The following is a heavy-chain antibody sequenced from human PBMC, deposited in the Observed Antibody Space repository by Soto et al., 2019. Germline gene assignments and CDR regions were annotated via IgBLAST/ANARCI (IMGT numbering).Heavy chain of an antibody. D-gene: IGHD3-22*01. V-gene: IGHV4-59*01. J-gene: IGHJ3*02. Sequence: PSETLSLTCTVSGASISSSYWSCIRQSPERGLEWIGYVYYSGSTNYNPSLKSRVTISVDTSKNQFSLKLSSVTAADTAVYYCARGYYDSSGQSNTFDIWGQGTMVTVSS. CDR1: GASISSSY. CDR3: ARGYYDSSGQSNTFDI. CDR2: VYYSGST.